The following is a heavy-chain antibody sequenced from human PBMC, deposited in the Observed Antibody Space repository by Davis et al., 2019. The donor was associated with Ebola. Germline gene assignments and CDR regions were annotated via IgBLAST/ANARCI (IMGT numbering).Heavy chain of an antibody. CDR3: ARRTKVEGFWSAYITH. Sequence: PSETLSLTCTVSGYSIRNDVNWYSIRQSPATGLEWIASIHYSGKAHYNPSLPSRVTISMDTSKSQFSLSLTSVTAADTAVYYCARRTKVEGFWSAYITHWAPGTLVTVSS. J-gene: IGHJ4*02. CDR1: GYSIRNDVN. V-gene: IGHV4-38-2*02. CDR2: IHYSGKA. D-gene: IGHD3-3*01.